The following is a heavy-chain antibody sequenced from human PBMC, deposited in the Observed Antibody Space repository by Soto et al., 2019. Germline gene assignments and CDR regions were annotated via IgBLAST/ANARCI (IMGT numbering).Heavy chain of an antibody. CDR3: AREGSSSAFDY. J-gene: IGHJ4*02. CDR2: IYYSGST. D-gene: IGHD1-26*01. V-gene: IGHV4-31*03. CDR1: GGSISSGGYY. Sequence: TLSLTCTVSGGSISSGGYYWSWIRQRPGKGLEWIGYIYYSGSTYYNPSLKSRVTISVDTSKNQFSLKLSSVTAADTAVYYCAREGSSSAFDYWGQGTLVTVSS.